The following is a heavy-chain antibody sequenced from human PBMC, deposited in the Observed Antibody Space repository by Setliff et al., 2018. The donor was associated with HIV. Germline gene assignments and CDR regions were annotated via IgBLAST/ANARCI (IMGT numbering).Heavy chain of an antibody. CDR1: GDSITGSFY. D-gene: IGHD6-19*01. Sequence: SETLSLTCGVSGDSITGSFYWAWIRQPPGKGLEWIANIYPSGSIWPSGTSNYNPSLKGRVTISLDMSQNQFSLKVNSVTAADTAIYYCARGVRDSSGWRPLYAMDVWGQGTTVTVSS. J-gene: IGHJ6*02. CDR3: ARGVRDSSGWRPLYAMDV. V-gene: IGHV4-38-2*01. CDR2: IWPSGTS.